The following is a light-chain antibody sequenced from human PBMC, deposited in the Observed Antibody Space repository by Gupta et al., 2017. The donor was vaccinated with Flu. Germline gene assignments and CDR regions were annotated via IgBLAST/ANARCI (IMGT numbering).Light chain of an antibody. V-gene: IGLV3-21*02. CDR1: NIGSQG. Sequence: HVSTQAPPSAGAPGQTATITCGGNNIGSQGVNWYKQRPGQAPVLVLYDDSNRPPGIPERFSGSNSGNTATLIISRVEAGDEADYYCQVWDTRSAHGVFGAATKVTVL. J-gene: IGLJ1*01. CDR2: DDS. CDR3: QVWDTRSAHGV.